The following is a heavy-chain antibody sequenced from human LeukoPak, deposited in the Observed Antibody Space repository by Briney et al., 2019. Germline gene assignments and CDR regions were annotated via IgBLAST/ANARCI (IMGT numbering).Heavy chain of an antibody. CDR3: ARGHYDVLAASYKWTPDY. J-gene: IGHJ4*02. Sequence: GGSLRLSCAASGFTFTTFNMNWVRQAPGKGLEWVSSITSGGDYIYYADSVRGRFTTSRDNAKNSLSLQLNSLRVEDTAVYYCARGHYDVLAASYKWTPDYWGQGTLVTVSS. V-gene: IGHV3-21*01. CDR2: ITSGGDYI. D-gene: IGHD3-9*01. CDR1: GFTFTTFN.